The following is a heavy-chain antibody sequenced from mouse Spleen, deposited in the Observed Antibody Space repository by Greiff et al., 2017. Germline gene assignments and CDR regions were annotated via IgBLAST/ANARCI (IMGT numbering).Heavy chain of an antibody. D-gene: IGHD2-4*01. CDR1: GYTFTSYD. V-gene: IGHV1-85*01. Sequence: VQLQQSGPELVKPGASVKLSCKASGYTFTSYDINWVKQRPGQGLEWIGWIYPRDGSTKYNEKFKGKATLTVDTSSSTAYMELHSLTSEDSAVYFCARDYDYDPAWFAYWGQGTLVTVSA. CDR3: ARDYDYDPAWFAY. CDR2: IYPRDGST. J-gene: IGHJ3*01.